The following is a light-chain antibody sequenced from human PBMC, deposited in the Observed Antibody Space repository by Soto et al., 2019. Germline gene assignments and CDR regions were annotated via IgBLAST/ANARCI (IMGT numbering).Light chain of an antibody. CDR3: QQYNYWPPVT. CDR1: QSISSK. Sequence: EIVMTQSPATLSVSPGDRATLSCRASQSISSKLAWYQQKPGQAPRLLIYGASIRAPGIPARFSGSGSGTEFTLIISSLQSEDFAVYYCQQYNYWPPVTFGQGTKVEIK. CDR2: GAS. J-gene: IGKJ1*01. V-gene: IGKV3-15*01.